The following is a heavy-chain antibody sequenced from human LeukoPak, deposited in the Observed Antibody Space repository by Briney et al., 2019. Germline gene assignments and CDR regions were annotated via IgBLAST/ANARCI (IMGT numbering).Heavy chain of an antibody. D-gene: IGHD4-17*01. CDR2: ISAYNGNT. V-gene: IGHV1-18*01. J-gene: IGHJ4*02. CDR3: ASSYGDYVSFDY. Sequence: ASVKVSRKASGYTFTTYAISWMRQAPGQGLEWMGWISAYNGNTNYAQKLQGRVTMTTDTSTSTAYMELRSLRSDDTAVYYCASSYGDYVSFDYWGQGTLVTVSS. CDR1: GYTFTTYA.